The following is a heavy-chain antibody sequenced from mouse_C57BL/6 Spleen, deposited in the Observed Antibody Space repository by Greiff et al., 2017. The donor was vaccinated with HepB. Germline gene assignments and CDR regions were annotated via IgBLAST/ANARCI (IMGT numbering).Heavy chain of an antibody. J-gene: IGHJ2*01. Sequence: VQLQQSGAELVKPGASVKLSCKASGYTFTSYWMHWVKQRPGQGLEWIGMIHPNSGSTNYNEKFKSKATLTVDKSSSTAYMQLSSLTSEDSAVYYCARIPENYFDYWGQGTTLTVSS. CDR3: ARIPENYFDY. CDR2: IHPNSGST. V-gene: IGHV1-64*01. CDR1: GYTFTSYW. D-gene: IGHD5-1-1*01.